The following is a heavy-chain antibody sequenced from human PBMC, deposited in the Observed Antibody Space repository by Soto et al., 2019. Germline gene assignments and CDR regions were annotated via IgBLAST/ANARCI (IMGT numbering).Heavy chain of an antibody. D-gene: IGHD6-6*01. J-gene: IGHJ6*03. CDR3: ARHGLSSIAARSPDYYYYYYMDV. Sequence: ASVKVSCKASGYTFTGYYMHWVRQAPGQGLEWMGWINPNSGGTNYAQKFQGWVTMTRDTSISTAYMELSRLRSDDTAVYYCARHGLSSIAARSPDYYYYYYMDVWGKGTTVTVSS. CDR2: INPNSGGT. V-gene: IGHV1-2*04. CDR1: GYTFTGYY.